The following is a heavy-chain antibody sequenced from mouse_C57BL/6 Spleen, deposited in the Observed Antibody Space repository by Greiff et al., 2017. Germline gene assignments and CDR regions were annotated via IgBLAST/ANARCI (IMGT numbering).Heavy chain of an antibody. J-gene: IGHJ2*01. V-gene: IGHV5-9-1*02. D-gene: IGHD4-1*01. CDR3: TRSETGTGFDY. Sequence: EVKLEESGEGLVKPGGSLKLSCAASGFTFSSYAMSWVRQTPEKRLEWVAYISSGGDYIYYADTVKGRFTISRDNARNTLYLQMSSLKSEDTAMYYCTRSETGTGFDYWGQGTTLTVSS. CDR1: GFTFSSYA. CDR2: ISSGGDYI.